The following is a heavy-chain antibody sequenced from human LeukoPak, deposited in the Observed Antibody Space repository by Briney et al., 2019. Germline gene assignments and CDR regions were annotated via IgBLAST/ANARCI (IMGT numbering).Heavy chain of an antibody. V-gene: IGHV4-61*02. J-gene: IGHJ4*01. D-gene: IGHD5-18*01. Sequence: SQTLSLTCTVSGGSISSGSYYWSWIRQPAGKGLEWIGRIYTSGSTNYNPSLKSRVTISVDTSKNQFSLKLSSVTAADTAVYYCARAGPGYSYGYTPFSFDSWGQGTLVTVSS. CDR1: GGSISSGSYY. CDR2: IYTSGST. CDR3: ARAGPGYSYGYTPFSFDS.